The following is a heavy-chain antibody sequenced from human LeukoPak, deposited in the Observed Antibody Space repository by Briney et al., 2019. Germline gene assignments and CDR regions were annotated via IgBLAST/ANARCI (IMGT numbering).Heavy chain of an antibody. Sequence: SETLSLTCAVYGGSFSGYYWSWIRQPPGKGLEWIGYIYYSGSTNYNPSLKSRVTISVDTSKNQFSLKLSSVTAADTAVYYCARGADYYDSSGVNWFDPWGQGTLVTASS. V-gene: IGHV4-59*01. J-gene: IGHJ5*02. CDR3: ARGADYYDSSGVNWFDP. CDR1: GGSFSGYY. D-gene: IGHD3-22*01. CDR2: IYYSGST.